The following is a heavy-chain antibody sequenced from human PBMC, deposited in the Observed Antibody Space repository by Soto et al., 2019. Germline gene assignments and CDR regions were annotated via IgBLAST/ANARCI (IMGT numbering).Heavy chain of an antibody. D-gene: IGHD3-3*01. CDR1: GGTFSSYA. J-gene: IGHJ5*02. Sequence: VKVTCKASGGTFSSYAIGWVPQAPGQGREWMGGIIPIFGTANYAQKFQGRVTITADKSTSTAYMELSSLRSEDTAVYYCARVLIPTFGVVMGFGPWGQGXLVTVSP. V-gene: IGHV1-69*13. CDR3: ARVLIPTFGVVMGFGP. CDR2: IIPIFGTA.